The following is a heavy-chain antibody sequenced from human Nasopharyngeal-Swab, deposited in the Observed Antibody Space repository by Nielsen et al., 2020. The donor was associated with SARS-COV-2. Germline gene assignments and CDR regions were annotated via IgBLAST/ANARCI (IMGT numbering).Heavy chain of an antibody. D-gene: IGHD2-2*01. CDR2: ISSSSGTI. CDR1: GFTFSSYS. J-gene: IGHJ4*02. CDR3: AREGLGLYCSSTSCYSEFDY. V-gene: IGHV3-48*02. Sequence: GGSLRLSCAASGFTFSSYSMNWVRQAPGKGLEWVSYISSSSGTIYYADSVKGRFTISRDNAKNSLYLQMNSLRDEDTAVYYCAREGLGLYCSSTSCYSEFDYWGQGTLVTVSS.